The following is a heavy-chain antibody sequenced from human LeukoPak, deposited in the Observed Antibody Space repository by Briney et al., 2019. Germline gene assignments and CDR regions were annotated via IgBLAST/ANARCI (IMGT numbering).Heavy chain of an antibody. CDR2: IYYSGST. CDR1: GGSISSSSYY. Sequence: KPSETLSLTCTVSGGSISSSSYYWGWIRQPPGKGLEWIGNIYYSGSTYYNPSLKSRVTISVDTSKNQFSLKLSSATAADTAVYYCARQSGSYGVYYYYMDVWGKGTTVTISS. D-gene: IGHD1-26*01. V-gene: IGHV4-39*01. CDR3: ARQSGSYGVYYYYMDV. J-gene: IGHJ6*03.